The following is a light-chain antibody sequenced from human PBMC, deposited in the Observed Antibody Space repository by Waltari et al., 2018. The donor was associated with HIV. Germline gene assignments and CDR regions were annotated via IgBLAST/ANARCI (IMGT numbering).Light chain of an antibody. CDR3: LQGVRLYT. V-gene: IGKV2D-29*01. Sequence: EIEVIQTPDSLSVTPGQPASISCKTSQTLLYSDGKTYLYWYLQKAGQPPQPLIYEVSNRLSGVSDRFSGSGSETDFTLTISRVEAEDVGVYYCLQGVRLYTFGKGTKLEIK. CDR1: QTLLYSDGKTY. J-gene: IGKJ2*01. CDR2: EVS.